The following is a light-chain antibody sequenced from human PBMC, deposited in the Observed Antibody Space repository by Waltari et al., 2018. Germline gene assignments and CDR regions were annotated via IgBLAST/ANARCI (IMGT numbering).Light chain of an antibody. J-gene: IGKJ4*01. CDR2: DAS. Sequence: EIVLTQSPATLSLSPGERATLPCRASQSVSSYLAWYQQKPGQAPRLLIYDASNRATGIPARFSGSGSGTVFTLAISSLDPEDFAVYYCQQRSNWPLTFGGGTKVEIK. CDR3: QQRSNWPLT. V-gene: IGKV3-11*01. CDR1: QSVSSY.